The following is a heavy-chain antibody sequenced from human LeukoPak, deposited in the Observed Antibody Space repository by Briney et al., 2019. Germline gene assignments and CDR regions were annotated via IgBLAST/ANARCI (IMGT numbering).Heavy chain of an antibody. CDR2: IYYSGST. Sequence: SETLSLTCSVSGGSISSSSYYWGWIRQPPGKGLEWIGYIYYSGSTNYNPSLKSRVTISVDTSKNQFSLKLSSVTAADTAVYYCARGVVPNWFDPWGQGTLVTVSS. D-gene: IGHD2-2*01. V-gene: IGHV4-61*05. CDR3: ARGVVPNWFDP. CDR1: GGSISSSSYY. J-gene: IGHJ5*02.